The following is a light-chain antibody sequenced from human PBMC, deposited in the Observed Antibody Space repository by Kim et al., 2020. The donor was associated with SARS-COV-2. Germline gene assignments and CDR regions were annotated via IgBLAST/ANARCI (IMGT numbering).Light chain of an antibody. V-gene: IGLV1-44*01. CDR3: ATHDESQVV. CDR2: GDD. J-gene: IGLJ3*02. CDR1: ISNIGSNT. Sequence: ELTQPPSASGTPGQRVTIFCSGSISNIGSNTVTWYQQLPGVAPKLLIYGDDLRPPRVPDRFSGSKSGTSASLAISGLQSEDEADYYCATHDESQVVFG.